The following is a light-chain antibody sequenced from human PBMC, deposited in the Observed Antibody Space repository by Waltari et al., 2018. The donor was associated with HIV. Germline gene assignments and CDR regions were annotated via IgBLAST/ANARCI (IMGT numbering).Light chain of an antibody. CDR3: QHYYTWPS. V-gene: IGKV3-15*01. CDR2: GAS. J-gene: IGKJ2*03. CDR1: QSVSSN. Sequence: EILMTQSPATLSVSPGERATLSCRASQSVSSNLVWYQQKVGQAPRLLIYGASTRATGIPARFSGSGSGTEFTLTISSLQSEDFAVYFCQHYYTWPSFGRGTKLEIE.